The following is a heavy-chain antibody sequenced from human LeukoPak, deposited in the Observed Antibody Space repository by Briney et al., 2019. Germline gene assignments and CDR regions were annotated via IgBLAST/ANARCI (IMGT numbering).Heavy chain of an antibody. CDR3: AKGYYGSGSYYNSYFDY. J-gene: IGHJ4*02. CDR1: GFTFSSYA. V-gene: IGHV3-23*01. CDR2: ISGSGGST. D-gene: IGHD3-10*01. Sequence: GGSLRLSCAASGFTFSSYAMSWVRQAPGKGLEWVSAISGSGGSTYYADSVKGRFTISRDNPKNTLHLQMNSLRAEDTAVYYCAKGYYGSGSYYNSYFDYWGQGTLVTVSS.